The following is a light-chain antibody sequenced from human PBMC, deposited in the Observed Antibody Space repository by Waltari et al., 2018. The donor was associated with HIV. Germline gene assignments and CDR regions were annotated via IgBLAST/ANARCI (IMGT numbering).Light chain of an antibody. CDR1: NIGGKS. CDR2: YNS. V-gene: IGLV3-21*04. J-gene: IGLJ3*02. Sequence: SYVLTQPPSVSVAPGAAATISCGAWNIGGKSVHWYKQQPGQAPVLVTRYNSDRPSGSPDRTSGSNSGHTATLTITSVEAGDEATYYCQVWDSSNEHVVFGGGTELTVL. CDR3: QVWDSSNEHVV.